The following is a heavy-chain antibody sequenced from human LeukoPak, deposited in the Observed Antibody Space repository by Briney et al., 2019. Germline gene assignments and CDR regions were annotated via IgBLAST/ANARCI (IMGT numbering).Heavy chain of an antibody. D-gene: IGHD3-3*01. J-gene: IGHJ3*02. V-gene: IGHV3-21*01. CDR3: ARAREGITIGAFDI. Sequence: GGSLRLSCAASGFTFSSYSMNWARQAPGKGLEWVSSISSSSSHIYYADSVKGRFTISRDNAKNSLYLQMNSLRAEDTAVYYCARAREGITIGAFDIWGQGTMVTVSS. CDR2: ISSSSSHI. CDR1: GFTFSSYS.